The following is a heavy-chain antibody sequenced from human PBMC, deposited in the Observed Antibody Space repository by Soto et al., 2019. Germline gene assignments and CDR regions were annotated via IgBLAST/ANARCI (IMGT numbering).Heavy chain of an antibody. J-gene: IGHJ6*02. CDR2: ISSSSYI. V-gene: IGHV3-21*01. Sequence: GGSLRLSCAASGFTFSSYSMNWVRQAPGKGLEWVSSISSSSYIYYADSVKGRFTISRDNAKNSLYLQMNSLRAEDTAVYYCARDRSGPPPNGFYYYYGMDVWGQGTTVTVAS. CDR1: GFTFSSYS. D-gene: IGHD2-15*01. CDR3: ARDRSGPPPNGFYYYYGMDV.